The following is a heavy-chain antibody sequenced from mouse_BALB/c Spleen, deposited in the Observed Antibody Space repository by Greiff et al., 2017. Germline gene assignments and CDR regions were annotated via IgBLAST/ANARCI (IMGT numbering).Heavy chain of an antibody. J-gene: IGHJ2*01. CDR2: INPYNGDT. CDR3: ARATATGYFDY. D-gene: IGHD1-2*01. Sequence: VQLQQSGPELVKPGASVKISCKASGYSFTGYFMNWVMQSHGKSLEWIGRINPYNGDTFYNQKFKGKATLTVDKSSSTAHMELRSLASEDSAVYYCARATATGYFDYWGQGTTLTVSS. CDR1: GYSFTGYF. V-gene: IGHV1-20*02.